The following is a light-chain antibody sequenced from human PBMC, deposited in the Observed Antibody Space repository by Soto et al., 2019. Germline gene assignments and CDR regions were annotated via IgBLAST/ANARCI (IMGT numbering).Light chain of an antibody. Sequence: NFMLTQPHSVSESPGKTVTISCTRSSGSIASNYVQWYQQRPSSVPTTVIYEGNQRPSGVPDRFSGSTDGSSNSASLTISGLQTEDEADYYCQSYDSSTVVFGGGTKLTVL. CDR3: QSYDSSTVV. CDR1: SGSIASNY. J-gene: IGLJ2*01. V-gene: IGLV6-57*04. CDR2: EGN.